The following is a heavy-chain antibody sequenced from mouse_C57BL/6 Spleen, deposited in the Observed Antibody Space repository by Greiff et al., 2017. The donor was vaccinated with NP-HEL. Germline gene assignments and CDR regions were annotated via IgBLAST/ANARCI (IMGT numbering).Heavy chain of an antibody. CDR2: ISSGGSYT. J-gene: IGHJ4*01. CDR3: ARTAQDYYAMDY. V-gene: IGHV5-6*01. Sequence: EVHLVESGGDLVKPGGSLKLSCAASGFTFSSYGMSWVRQTPDKRLEWVATISSGGSYTYYPDSVKGRFTISRDNAKNTLYLQMSSLKSEDTAMYYCARTAQDYYAMDYWGQGTSVTVSS. CDR1: GFTFSSYG. D-gene: IGHD3-2*02.